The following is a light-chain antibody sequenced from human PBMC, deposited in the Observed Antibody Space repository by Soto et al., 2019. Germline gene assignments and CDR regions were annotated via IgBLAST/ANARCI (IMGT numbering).Light chain of an antibody. CDR1: SRDIGTSNL. CDR3: YSYTGIPTSLFV. J-gene: IGLJ1*01. Sequence: QSALTQPASVSGSPGQSITISCTGTSRDIGTSNLVSWYQQYPGKAPNLIIYEVTKRPSGVSSRFSGSKSGNTASLTISGLLPEDEADYYCYSYTGIPTSLFVFGTGTKLTVL. V-gene: IGLV2-23*02. CDR2: EVT.